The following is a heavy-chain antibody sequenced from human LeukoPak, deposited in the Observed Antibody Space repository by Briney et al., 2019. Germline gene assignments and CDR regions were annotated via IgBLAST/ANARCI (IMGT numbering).Heavy chain of an antibody. Sequence: SETLSLTCTVSGGSISSYYWNWIRQPPGKGLEWIGYIYYSGSTNYNPSLQSQVTISVDTSKNPFSLKLSSVSAADTAVYYCARGADSSGYYSIFYFDYWGQGTLVTVSS. J-gene: IGHJ4*02. V-gene: IGHV4-59*01. D-gene: IGHD3-22*01. CDR2: IYYSGST. CDR3: ARGADSSGYYSIFYFDY. CDR1: GGSISSYY.